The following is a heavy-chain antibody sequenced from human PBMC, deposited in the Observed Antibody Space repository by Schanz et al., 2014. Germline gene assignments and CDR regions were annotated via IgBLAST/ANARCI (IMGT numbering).Heavy chain of an antibody. CDR1: GFTVNTNY. CDR2: MYINSGST. J-gene: IGHJ3*01. Sequence: EVQLVESGGGLIQPGGSLRLSCAVSGFTVNTNYMSWVRQAPGKGLECISSMYINSGSTQYADSVKGRFIISRDSSKNTLFLQMNSLRAEDTAVYFCARDGGRDGYNLAFDVGGQGTLVTVSS. D-gene: IGHD2-15*01. V-gene: IGHV3-53*01. CDR3: ARDGGRDGYNLAFDV.